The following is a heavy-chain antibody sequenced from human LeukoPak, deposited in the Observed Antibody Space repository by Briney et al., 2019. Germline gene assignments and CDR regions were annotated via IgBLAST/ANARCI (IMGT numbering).Heavy chain of an antibody. CDR1: GFTFSSYA. J-gene: IGHJ4*02. D-gene: IGHD2-2*01. CDR2: ISGSGGST. CDR3: AKYPSGLTYCSSTSCYGYFDY. V-gene: IGHV3-23*01. Sequence: PGGSLRLSCAASGFTFSSYAMSWVRQAPGKGLEWVSAISGSGGSTYYADSVKGRFTISRDNSKNTLYLQMNSLRAEDTAVYYCAKYPSGLTYCSSTSCYGYFDYWGQGTLVTVSS.